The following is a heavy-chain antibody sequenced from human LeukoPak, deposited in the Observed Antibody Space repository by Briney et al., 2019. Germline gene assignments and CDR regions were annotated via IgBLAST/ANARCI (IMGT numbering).Heavy chain of an antibody. J-gene: IGHJ4*02. CDR2: IYYSGGT. D-gene: IGHD3-16*01. Sequence: SETLSLTCTVSGVSVSSHYWSWIRQPPGKGLEWIGYIYYSGGTNYNPSLKSRVTMSVDTSKNQFSLKLSSVTATDTAVYYCARSSDYEIYFDYWGQGTLVAVSS. CDR1: GVSVSSHY. V-gene: IGHV4-59*02. CDR3: ARSSDYEIYFDY.